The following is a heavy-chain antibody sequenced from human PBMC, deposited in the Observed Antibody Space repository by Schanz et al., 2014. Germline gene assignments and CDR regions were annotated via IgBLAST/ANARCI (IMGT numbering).Heavy chain of an antibody. CDR2: INYSGST. CDR1: GGSISSGIYY. V-gene: IGHV4-39*01. J-gene: IGHJ5*02. CDR3: ARRGAEYSSSPPWFDP. Sequence: QLQLQESGPGLVKPSETLSLTCTVSGGSISSGIYYWGWIRQSPGKGLEWLGNINYSGSTYYNPPLKSRVPISADTAKKQFPLNLSSGTASETAVYYWARRGAEYSSSPPWFDPWGQGTLVTVSS. D-gene: IGHD6-6*01.